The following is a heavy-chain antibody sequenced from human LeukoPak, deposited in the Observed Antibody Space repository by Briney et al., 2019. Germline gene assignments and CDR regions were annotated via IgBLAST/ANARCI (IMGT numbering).Heavy chain of an antibody. Sequence: PSETLSLTCTVSGGSISSYYWSWIRQPPGKGLEWIGYIYYSGSTYYNPSLKSRVTISVDTSKNQFSLKLSSVTAADTAVYYCAREKPYDYYDSSGYHGYFDYWGQGTLVTVSS. CDR1: GGSISSYY. D-gene: IGHD3-22*01. CDR2: IYYSGST. CDR3: AREKPYDYYDSSGYHGYFDY. V-gene: IGHV4-59*12. J-gene: IGHJ4*02.